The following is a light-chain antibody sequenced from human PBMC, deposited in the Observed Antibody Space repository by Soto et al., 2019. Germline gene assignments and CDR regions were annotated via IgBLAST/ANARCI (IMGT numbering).Light chain of an antibody. CDR2: DVT. CDR3: CSYAGSYTYV. J-gene: IGLJ1*01. CDR1: SSDVGGYKY. V-gene: IGLV2-11*01. Sequence: QSALTQPRSVSGSPGQSVTISCTGTSSDVGGYKYVSWYQHHPGKATRLMIYDVTKRPSGVPDRFSGSLAGNATFLTISGLQADDEADYFCCSYAGSYTYVLGTGSKVT.